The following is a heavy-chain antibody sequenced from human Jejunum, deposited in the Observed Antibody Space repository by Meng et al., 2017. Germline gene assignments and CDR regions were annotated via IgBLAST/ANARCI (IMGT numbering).Heavy chain of an antibody. J-gene: IGHJ4*02. CDR1: GFTFSHFA. V-gene: IGHV3-69-1*02. D-gene: IGHD2-8*02. CDR3: ARRAEAGGFLGD. Sequence: GESLNISCAASGFTFSHFAMTWVRQAPGKGLEWVSFITSGSLKHYADSVKGRFTISRDNAKNTLYLQMSSLRADDTALYYCARRAEAGGFLGDWGQGTLVTVSS. CDR2: ITSGSLK.